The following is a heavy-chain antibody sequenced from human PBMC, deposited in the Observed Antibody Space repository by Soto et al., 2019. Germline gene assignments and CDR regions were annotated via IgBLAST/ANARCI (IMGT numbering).Heavy chain of an antibody. J-gene: IGHJ4*02. CDR3: ARALGDRATDY. Sequence: SETLSLTCAVYGGSFSGYYWSWIRQPPGKGLEWIGEINHSGSTNYNPSLKSRVTISVDTSKNQFSLKLSSVTAADTAVYYCARALGDRATDYWGQGPLVTVSS. D-gene: IGHD3-22*01. CDR2: INHSGST. V-gene: IGHV4-34*01. CDR1: GGSFSGYY.